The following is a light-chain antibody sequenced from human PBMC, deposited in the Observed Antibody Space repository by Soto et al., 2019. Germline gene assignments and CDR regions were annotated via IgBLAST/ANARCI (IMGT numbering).Light chain of an antibody. Sequence: QSALTQPPSASGSPGQSVTISCTGTSSDVGAYNYVSWYQQEPGKAPKLMIYAVNKRPSGVPDRFSGSKSGNTASLAITGLRAEDEADYYCQSYDSSLSGYVFGTGTKLTVL. CDR3: QSYDSSLSGYV. CDR1: SSDVGAYNY. J-gene: IGLJ1*01. V-gene: IGLV2-8*01. CDR2: AVN.